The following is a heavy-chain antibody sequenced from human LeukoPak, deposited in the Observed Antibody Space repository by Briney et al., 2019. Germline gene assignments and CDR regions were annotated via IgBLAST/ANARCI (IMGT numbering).Heavy chain of an antibody. D-gene: IGHD6-19*01. CDR2: IFYSGTT. J-gene: IGHJ5*02. Sequence: SETLSLTCTVSGGSISSHFWSWIRQPPGKGLEWIGYIFYSGTTKYNPSLRSRVTISADTSKNQFSLKLSSVTAADTAVYYCARDNGYSSGWYWFDPWGQGTLVTVSS. CDR3: ARDNGYSSGWYWFDP. CDR1: GGSISSHF. V-gene: IGHV4-59*11.